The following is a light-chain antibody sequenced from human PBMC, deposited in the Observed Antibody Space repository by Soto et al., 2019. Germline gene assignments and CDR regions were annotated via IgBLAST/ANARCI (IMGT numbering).Light chain of an antibody. CDR2: AAS. Sequence: DIQMTQSPSSVSAAVGDRVTITCRASQGINKWLAWYQQKPGKAPQLLISAASTLRSGVPSRFSGSGSGTDFILTISSLQPEDFATYYCQQSYSTPYTFGQGTKLEIK. CDR3: QQSYSTPYT. CDR1: QGINKW. J-gene: IGKJ2*01. V-gene: IGKV1-12*01.